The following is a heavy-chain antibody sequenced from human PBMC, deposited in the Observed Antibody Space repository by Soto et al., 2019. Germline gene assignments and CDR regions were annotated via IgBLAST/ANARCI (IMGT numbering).Heavy chain of an antibody. V-gene: IGHV1-8*01. CDR1: GYSFSFYG. CDR3: AREREGMDV. J-gene: IGHJ6*02. CDR2: MNPNSGNT. Sequence: GASVKVSCKASGYSFSFYGINWVRQATGQGLEWMGWMNPNSGNTGYAQKFQGRVTMTRNTSISTAYMELSSLRSEDTAVYYCAREREGMDVWGQGTTVTVSS.